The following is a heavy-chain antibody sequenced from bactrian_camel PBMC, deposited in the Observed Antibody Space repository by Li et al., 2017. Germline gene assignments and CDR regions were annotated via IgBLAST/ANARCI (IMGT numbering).Heavy chain of an antibody. J-gene: IGHJ4*01. Sequence: VQLVESGGESVQAGGSMTLSCAASGYTADKYCMGWFRQIPGMEREGVAAVNYDGSATYADSVKGRFTVSNDSAKNILTLRMSSLKPEDTAVYYCSARGVPSDSLCSPDHWGSDVGYWGPGTQVTV. D-gene: IGHD4*01. V-gene: IGHV3S55*01. CDR3: SARGVPSDSLCSPDHWGSDVGY. CDR2: VNYDGSA. CDR1: GYTADKYC.